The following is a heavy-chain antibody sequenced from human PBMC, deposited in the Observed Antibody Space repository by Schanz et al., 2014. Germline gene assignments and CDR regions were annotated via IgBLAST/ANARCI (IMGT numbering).Heavy chain of an antibody. V-gene: IGHV1-8*02. CDR3: ARSNYYDNSDYYNSFDY. D-gene: IGHD3-22*01. CDR2: MNPNSGNP. CDR1: GYTFVSYS. Sequence: QVQLVQSGDEVKKPGASVKVSCKASGYTFVSYSMHWVRQAPGQGLEWLGWMNPNSGNPGFAQKFRGRVTMTRNTSMSTAYMELRNLRSDDTAVYYCARSNYYDNSDYYNSFDYWGQGTLVIVSS. J-gene: IGHJ4*02.